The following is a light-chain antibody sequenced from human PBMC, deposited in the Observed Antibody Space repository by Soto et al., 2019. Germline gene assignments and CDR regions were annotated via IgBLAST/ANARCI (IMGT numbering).Light chain of an antibody. Sequence: VLTQSPDTLSLPPGERATLSCKASQSISSYLSWYQHQPCHAPSLILHDASSRATGLPARFSGSGSGTDFPPTISHLAHEDFAVYYCQQHISWPLTFGGGTKVDIK. J-gene: IGKJ4*01. V-gene: IGKV3-11*01. CDR1: QSISSY. CDR3: QQHISWPLT. CDR2: DAS.